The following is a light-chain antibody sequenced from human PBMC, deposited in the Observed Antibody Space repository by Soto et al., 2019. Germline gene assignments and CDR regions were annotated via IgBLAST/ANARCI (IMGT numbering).Light chain of an antibody. CDR1: QSVSNNY. V-gene: IGKV3-20*01. CDR3: QQYAGSPRT. J-gene: IGKJ1*01. CDR2: GAS. Sequence: EIVLTQSPGTLSLSPGERATLSCRASQSVSNNYLAWYQRQPGQAPSLLIYGASSRATGIPDRFSGSGSGTDFTLSISRLEPEDFAVYYCQQYAGSPRTFGQGTKVDIK.